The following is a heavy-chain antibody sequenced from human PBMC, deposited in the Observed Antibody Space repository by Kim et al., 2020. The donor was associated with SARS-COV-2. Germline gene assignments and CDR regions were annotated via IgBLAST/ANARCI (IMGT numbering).Heavy chain of an antibody. V-gene: IGHV3-48*01. CDR3: ARENGDYVWGSYRYFDF. J-gene: IGHJ4*02. D-gene: IGHD3-16*02. Sequence: KGRFTISRDNGKHSLYLQVNSLRAEDTAVYYCARENGDYVWGSYRYFDFWGQGTLVTVSS.